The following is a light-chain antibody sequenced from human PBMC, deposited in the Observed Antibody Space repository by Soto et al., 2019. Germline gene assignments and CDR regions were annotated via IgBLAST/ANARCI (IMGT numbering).Light chain of an antibody. CDR1: SSDVGGYNY. CDR2: EVS. V-gene: IGLV2-14*01. J-gene: IGLJ1*01. Sequence: QSALTQPASVSGSPGQSITISCTGTSSDVGGYNYVSWYQQHPGKAPKLMIYEVSNRPSGVSNRFSGSKSGNTASLTISGLQAEDEADYYCSSYTSSSPHVFGTGTKLTLL. CDR3: SSYTSSSPHV.